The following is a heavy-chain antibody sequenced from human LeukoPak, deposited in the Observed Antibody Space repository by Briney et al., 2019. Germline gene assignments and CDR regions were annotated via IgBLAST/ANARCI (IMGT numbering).Heavy chain of an antibody. V-gene: IGHV4-34*01. CDR3: ARLAVDDDFDY. CDR1: GGSISSYY. J-gene: IGHJ4*02. D-gene: IGHD4-23*01. CDR2: INHSGST. Sequence: SETLSLTCTVSGGSISSYYWTWIRQPPGKGLEWIGEINHSGSTNYNPSLKSRVTISVDTSKNQFSLKLSSVTAADTAVYYCARLAVDDDFDYWGQGTLVTVSS.